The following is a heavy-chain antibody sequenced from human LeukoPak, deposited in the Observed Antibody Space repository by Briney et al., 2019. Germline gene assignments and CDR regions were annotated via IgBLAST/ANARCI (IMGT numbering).Heavy chain of an antibody. CDR2: IYTSGST. V-gene: IGHV4-4*07. J-gene: IGHJ4*02. CDR1: GGSISSYY. D-gene: IGHD1-26*01. CDR3: ARASAPSYRYSGSYGFFDY. Sequence: PSETLSPTCTVSGGSISSYYWSWIRQPAGKGLEWIGRIYTSGSTNYNPSLKSRVTISVDKSKNQFSLKLSSVTAADTAVYYCARASAPSYRYSGSYGFFDYWGQGTLVTVSS.